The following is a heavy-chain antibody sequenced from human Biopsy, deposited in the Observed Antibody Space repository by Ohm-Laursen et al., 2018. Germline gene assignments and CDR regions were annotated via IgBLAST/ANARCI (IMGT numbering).Heavy chain of an antibody. J-gene: IGHJ4*02. CDR3: ARDSTINTVTTADY. CDR2: ISFDGSDQ. V-gene: IGHV3-33*05. D-gene: IGHD4-11*01. CDR1: GFTFSNYG. Sequence: SLRLSCTASGFTFSNYGMHWVRQAPGKGLEWVAVISFDGSDQRYADSVKGRFTISRDNSKNTLYLQMNSLRAEDTAIYYCARDSTINTVTTADYWGQGTLVTVSS.